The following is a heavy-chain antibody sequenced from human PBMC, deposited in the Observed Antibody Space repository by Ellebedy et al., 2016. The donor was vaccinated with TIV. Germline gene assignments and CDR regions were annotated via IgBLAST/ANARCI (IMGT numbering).Heavy chain of an antibody. CDR2: ITGMFRTV. CDR1: GGTFNSHA. D-gene: IGHD3-10*01. Sequence: SVKVSCKASGGTFNSHAISWVRQAPGQGLEWMGGITGMFRTVNYAQKFQGRVTITADEFMTTSHMELSSLRSEDTAVYYCAGGGAYYHRYFDDWGQGTLVTVS. V-gene: IGHV1-69*13. CDR3: AGGGAYYHRYFDD. J-gene: IGHJ4*02.